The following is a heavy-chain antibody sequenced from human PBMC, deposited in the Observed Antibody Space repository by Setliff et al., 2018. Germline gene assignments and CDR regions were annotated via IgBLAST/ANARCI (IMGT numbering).Heavy chain of an antibody. V-gene: IGHV4-39*07. Sequence: SETLSLTCTVSGGSISGTINYWVWIRQPPGKGLEWIGHIYYLGNTYYNPSLESRLTMSVDTAKNQFSLKLTSVTAADTAIYYCATLPWEATNYFDLWGRGTLVTV. J-gene: IGHJ2*01. CDR3: ATLPWEATNYFDL. CDR1: GGSISGTINY. D-gene: IGHD5-12*01. CDR2: IYYLGNT.